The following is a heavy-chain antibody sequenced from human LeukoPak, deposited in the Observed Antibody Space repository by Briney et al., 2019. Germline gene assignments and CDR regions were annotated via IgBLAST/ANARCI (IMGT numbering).Heavy chain of an antibody. J-gene: IGHJ5*02. Sequence: ASVKVSCKASGYTFTSYDINWVRPATGQGLEWMGWMNPNSGNTDYAQKFQGRVTMTRNTSISTAYMELSSLRSEDTAVYYCARAPERLGWFDPWGQGTLVIVSS. CDR2: MNPNSGNT. V-gene: IGHV1-8*01. CDR3: ARAPERLGWFDP. D-gene: IGHD1-1*01. CDR1: GYTFTSYD.